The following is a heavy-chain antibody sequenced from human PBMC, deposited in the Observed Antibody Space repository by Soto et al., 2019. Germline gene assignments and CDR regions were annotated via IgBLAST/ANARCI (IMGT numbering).Heavy chain of an antibody. D-gene: IGHD2-2*01. CDR3: ARATASHVVVARGVLDT. CDR2: ITDTGYSI. V-gene: IGHV3-23*01. CDR1: GFTFSDHA. Sequence: EVQLLESGGGLVQPGGSLSLSCVASGFTFSDHAMGWVRQAPGKGLEWVSLITDTGYSISYADSVKGRFTISRDNSRSRMFLSMNRLRGDDTAVYYCARATASHVVVARGVLDTLAQGTTVTVSS. J-gene: IGHJ3*02.